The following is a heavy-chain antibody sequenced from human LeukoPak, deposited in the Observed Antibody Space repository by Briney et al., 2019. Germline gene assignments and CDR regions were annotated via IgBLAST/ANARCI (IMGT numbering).Heavy chain of an antibody. CDR3: ARDFFPTPTGYSSSWSASDY. J-gene: IGHJ4*02. CDR1: GFTFSSYW. CDR2: INSDGSST. D-gene: IGHD6-13*01. Sequence: PGGSLRLSCAASGFTFSSYWMHWVRQAPGKGLVWVSRINSDGSSTSYADSVKGRFTISRDNAKNTLYLQMNSLRAEDTAVYYCARDFFPTPTGYSSSWSASDYWGQGTLVTVSS. V-gene: IGHV3-74*01.